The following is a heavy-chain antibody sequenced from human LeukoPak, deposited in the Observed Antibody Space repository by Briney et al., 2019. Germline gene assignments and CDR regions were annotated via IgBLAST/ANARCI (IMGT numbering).Heavy chain of an antibody. J-gene: IGHJ4*02. Sequence: GASVKVSCKASGYTFTSYDINWVRQATGQGLEWMGWMNPNSGNTGYAQKFQGRVTMTRNTSISTAYMELSSLRSEDTAVYYCARVPPRYDILTGYSKFDYWGQGTLVTVSS. CDR1: GYTFTSYD. V-gene: IGHV1-8*01. CDR3: ARVPPRYDILTGYSKFDY. CDR2: MNPNSGNT. D-gene: IGHD3-9*01.